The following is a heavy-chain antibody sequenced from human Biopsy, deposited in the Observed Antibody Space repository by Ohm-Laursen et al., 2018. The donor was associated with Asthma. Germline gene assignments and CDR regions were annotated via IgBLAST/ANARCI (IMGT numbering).Heavy chain of an antibody. CDR1: GSSFSNFA. V-gene: IGHV3-30*01. Sequence: SLRLSCTASGSSFSNFAIHWVRQAPGKGLEWVGVISKDASTQDYADSVKGRFTMARDNSKNTLDLQMNSLREEDTAVYYCVRDGTDDAFDIWGQGTVVSVSS. CDR3: VRDGTDDAFDI. J-gene: IGHJ3*02. D-gene: IGHD1-1*01. CDR2: ISKDASTQ.